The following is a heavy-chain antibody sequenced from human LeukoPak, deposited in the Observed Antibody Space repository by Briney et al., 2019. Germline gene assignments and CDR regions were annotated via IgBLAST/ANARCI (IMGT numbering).Heavy chain of an antibody. CDR2: ISYDGSNK. Sequence: PGRSLRLSCAASGFTFSSYAMHWVRQAPGKGLEWVAVISYDGSNKYYADSVKGRFTISRDNSKNTLYLQMNSLRAEDTAVYYCASDDFYDSSGYLSPLYYYYGMDVWGQGTTVTVSS. CDR1: GFTFSSYA. CDR3: ASDDFYDSSGYLSPLYYYYGMDV. D-gene: IGHD3-22*01. J-gene: IGHJ6*02. V-gene: IGHV3-30*04.